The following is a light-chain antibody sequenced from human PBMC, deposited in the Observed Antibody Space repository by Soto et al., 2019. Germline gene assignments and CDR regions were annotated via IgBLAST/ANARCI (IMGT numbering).Light chain of an antibody. Sequence: DIQLTQSPSFLSASVGDRVTITCRASQDISSSLAWYQQKLGKAPNLLIYAASTLQSGVPSRFSGSGSGTEFALTISSLQPEDVATYYCQQFNSYPRTFGQGTKVEIK. CDR2: AAS. CDR3: QQFNSYPRT. V-gene: IGKV1-9*01. CDR1: QDISSS. J-gene: IGKJ1*01.